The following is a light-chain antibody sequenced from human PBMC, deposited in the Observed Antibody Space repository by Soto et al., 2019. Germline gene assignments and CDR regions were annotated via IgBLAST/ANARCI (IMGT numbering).Light chain of an antibody. CDR3: QQRSSWPLT. CDR2: DAS. V-gene: IGKV3-11*01. CDR1: QSVSSH. Sequence: EIALTQSPGTLSLSPGERATLSCRASQSVSSHSAWYQQKPGQAPRLLIYDASNRATGIPARFAGSGSGTEFALTISSLEPEDFAVYYCQQRSSWPLTFGGGTKVEIK. J-gene: IGKJ4*01.